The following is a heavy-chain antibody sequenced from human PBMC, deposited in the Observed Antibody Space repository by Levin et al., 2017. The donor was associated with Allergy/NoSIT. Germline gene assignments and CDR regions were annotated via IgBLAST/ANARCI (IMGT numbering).Heavy chain of an antibody. Sequence: SQTLSLTCTVSGGSLSGFFWSWIRQSPGKGLEWIGDIFYLGNTNYNPSLKSRVTISVDTSKNRFSLSLSSVTAADTAVYYCARRWDSYGLLAFHIWGQGTMVTVSS. CDR1: GGSLSGFF. J-gene: IGHJ3*02. CDR2: IFYLGNT. V-gene: IGHV4-59*08. D-gene: IGHD5-18*01. CDR3: ARRWDSYGLLAFHI.